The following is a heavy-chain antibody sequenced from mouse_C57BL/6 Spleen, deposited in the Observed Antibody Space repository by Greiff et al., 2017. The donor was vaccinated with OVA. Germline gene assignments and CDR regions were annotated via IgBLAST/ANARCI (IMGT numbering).Heavy chain of an antibody. V-gene: IGHV1-39*01. CDR2: INPNYGTT. CDR3: ARASVITTIVDGVDY. D-gene: IGHD1-1*01. Sequence: VQLQQSGPELVKPGASVKISCKASGYSFTDYNMNWVKQSNGKSLEWIGVINPNYGTTSYNQKFKGKATLTVDQSSSTAYMQLNSLTSEDSAAYYCARASVITTIVDGVDYWGQGTTLTVSS. J-gene: IGHJ2*01. CDR1: GYSFTDYN.